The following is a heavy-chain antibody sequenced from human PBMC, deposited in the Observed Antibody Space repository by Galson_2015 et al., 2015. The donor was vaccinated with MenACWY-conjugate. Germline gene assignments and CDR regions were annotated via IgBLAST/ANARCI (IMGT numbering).Heavy chain of an antibody. Sequence: SLRLSCAASGFTFSNAWMNWVRQAPGKGLEWVCRIKSNTGGGTTDYSAPVKGTFTISRDESKNTLYLQMNSLNTEDTAVYYCTTNTGWDAFDIWGQGTMVTVSS. CDR2: IKSNTGGGTT. CDR1: GFTFSNAW. D-gene: IGHD1-14*01. CDR3: TTNTGWDAFDI. J-gene: IGHJ3*02. V-gene: IGHV3-15*07.